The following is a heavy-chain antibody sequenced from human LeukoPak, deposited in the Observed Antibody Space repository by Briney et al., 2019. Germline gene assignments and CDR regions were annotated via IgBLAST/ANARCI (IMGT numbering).Heavy chain of an antibody. CDR1: GYTFTSYY. CDR2: INPSGGST. D-gene: IGHD3-10*01. CDR3: AREDALFTMVRGVIIRKYYFDY. J-gene: IGHJ4*02. V-gene: IGHV1-46*01. Sequence: ASVKVSCKASGYTFTSYYMHWVRQAPGQGLEWMGIINPSGGSTSYAQKFQGRVTMTRDTSTSTVYMELSSLRSEDTAVYYCAREDALFTMVRGVIIRKYYFDYWGQGTLVTVSS.